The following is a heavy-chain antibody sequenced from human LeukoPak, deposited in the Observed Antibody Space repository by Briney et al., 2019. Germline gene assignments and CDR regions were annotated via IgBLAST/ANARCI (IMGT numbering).Heavy chain of an antibody. Sequence: GGSLRLSCAASGFTFSSYSMNWVRQAPGKGPEWVSYISSSSSTIYYADSVKGRFTISRDNAKNSLYLQMNSLRAEDTAVYYCARDLNLEWLFPFDYWGQGTLATVSS. J-gene: IGHJ4*02. CDR3: ARDLNLEWLFPFDY. CDR2: ISSSSSTI. CDR1: GFTFSSYS. V-gene: IGHV3-48*01. D-gene: IGHD3-3*01.